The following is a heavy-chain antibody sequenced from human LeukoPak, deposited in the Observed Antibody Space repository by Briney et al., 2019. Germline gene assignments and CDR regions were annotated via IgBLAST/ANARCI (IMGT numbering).Heavy chain of an antibody. Sequence: SETLSLTCTVSGGSLTSYYWSWIRQPPGKGLEWIGYIYYSGSTNYNPSLKSRVTISVDTSMNQFSLKLTSVTAADTAVYYCARGGGMGHYYYYMDVWGKGTTVTISS. CDR1: GGSLTSYY. CDR2: IYYSGST. D-gene: IGHD5-24*01. CDR3: ARGGGMGHYYYYMDV. J-gene: IGHJ6*03. V-gene: IGHV4-59*01.